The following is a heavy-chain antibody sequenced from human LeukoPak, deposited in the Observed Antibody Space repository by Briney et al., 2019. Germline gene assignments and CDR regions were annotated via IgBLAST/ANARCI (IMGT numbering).Heavy chain of an antibody. J-gene: IGHJ6*02. CDR1: GFIVSDNY. D-gene: IGHD1/OR15-1a*01. CDR2: ISSSSTYI. Sequence: GGSLRLSCAVSGFIVSDNYMSWVRQAPGKGLEWVSSISSSSTYIYYADSVKGRFTISRDNAKNSLSLQMNSLRAEDTAVYYCAREALNMYYGMDVWGQGTTVTVSS. CDR3: AREALNMYYGMDV. V-gene: IGHV3-21*01.